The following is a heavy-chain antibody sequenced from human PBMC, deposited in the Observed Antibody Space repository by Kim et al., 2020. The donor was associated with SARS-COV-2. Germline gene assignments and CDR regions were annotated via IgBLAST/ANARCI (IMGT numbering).Heavy chain of an antibody. J-gene: IGHJ6*03. CDR2: ISAYNGNT. CDR1: GYTFTSYG. D-gene: IGHD3-3*01. V-gene: IGHV1-18*01. Sequence: ASVKVSCKASGYTFTSYGISWVRQAPGQGLEWMGWISAYNGNTNYAQKLQGRVTMTTDTSTSTAYMELRSLRSDDTAVYYCARSRKRITIFGVANYYMDVWGKGTTVTVSS. CDR3: ARSRKRITIFGVANYYMDV.